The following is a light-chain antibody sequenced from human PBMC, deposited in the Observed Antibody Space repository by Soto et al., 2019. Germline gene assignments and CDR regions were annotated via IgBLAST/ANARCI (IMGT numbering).Light chain of an antibody. Sequence: QAVVTQEPSLTVSPGGTVTLTCGSSTGAVTSGHYPYWFQQKPGQAPRTLIYNTSDKHSWAPARFSGSLIGGKAALTLSGAQPEDEAEYYCLLSYSGARVFGGGTKVTVL. CDR3: LLSYSGARV. J-gene: IGLJ3*02. CDR2: NTS. CDR1: TGAVTSGHY. V-gene: IGLV7-46*01.